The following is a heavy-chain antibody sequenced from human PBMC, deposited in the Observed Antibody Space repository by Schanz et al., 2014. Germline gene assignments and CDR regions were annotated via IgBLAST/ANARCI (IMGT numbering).Heavy chain of an antibody. V-gene: IGHV1-18*04. D-gene: IGHD4-17*01. Sequence: QVQLVQSGAEMKKPGASVKVSCKASGYTFTGYYMHWVRQAPGQGLEWMGRISTSNGNTNYAQKVQGRVTMTTDTSTSTAYMELRSLRSDDTAVYYCARGYGDSPTDFWGQGTLVTVSS. CDR2: ISTSNGNT. J-gene: IGHJ4*02. CDR1: GYTFTGYY. CDR3: ARGYGDSPTDF.